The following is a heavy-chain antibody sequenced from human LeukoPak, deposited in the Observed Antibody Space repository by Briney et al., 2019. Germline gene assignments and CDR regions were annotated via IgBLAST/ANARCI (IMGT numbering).Heavy chain of an antibody. D-gene: IGHD5-18*01. CDR1: GFTFSSYA. CDR2: IGTSADT. J-gene: IGHJ4*02. CDR3: ARDLAYSRLDY. Sequence: GGSLRLSCAASGFTFSSYAMSWVRQAPGKGLEWVSTIGTSADTYYPDSVKGRFTISRDNAENSLYLQMSSLRVEDTAFYYCARDLAYSRLDYWGQGMLVTVSS. V-gene: IGHV3-23*01.